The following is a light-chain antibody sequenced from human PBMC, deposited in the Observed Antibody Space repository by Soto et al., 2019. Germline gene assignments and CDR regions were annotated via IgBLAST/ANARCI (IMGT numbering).Light chain of an antibody. CDR3: QQRDKWPLT. V-gene: IGKV3-11*01. J-gene: IGKJ4*01. Sequence: EVVLTQSPATLSLFPGERATLSCRASQSVRSYLAWYQQKAGQAPRLLIYDASKRATGIPTRFSGSGSGTDFPLNISSLEPEDLAVYYCQQRDKWPLTFGGGTKVEIK. CDR2: DAS. CDR1: QSVRSY.